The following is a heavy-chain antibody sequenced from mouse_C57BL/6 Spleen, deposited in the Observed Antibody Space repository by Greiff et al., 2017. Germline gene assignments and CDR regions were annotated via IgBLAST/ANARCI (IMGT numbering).Heavy chain of an antibody. Sequence: QVQLQQSGAELARPGASVKMSCKASGYTFTSYTMQWVKQRPGQGLEWIGYINPSSGYTKYNQKFKDKATLTADKSSSTAYMQLSSLTSEDSAVYYCAYYYGSSPFAYWGQGTLVTVSA. J-gene: IGHJ3*01. D-gene: IGHD1-1*01. CDR2: INPSSGYT. CDR3: AYYYGSSPFAY. CDR1: GYTFTSYT. V-gene: IGHV1-4*01.